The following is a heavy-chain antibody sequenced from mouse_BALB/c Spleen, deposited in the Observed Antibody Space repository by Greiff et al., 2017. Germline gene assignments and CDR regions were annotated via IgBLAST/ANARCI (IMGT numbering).Heavy chain of an antibody. CDR1: GYTFTSYW. CDR2: IYPSDSYT. J-gene: IGHJ1*01. V-gene: IGHV1-69*02. D-gene: IGHD1-1*01. CDR3: TRSITTVVAPYWYFDV. Sequence: QVQLKQPGAELVRPGASVKLSCKASGYTFTSYWINWVKQRPGQGLEWIGNIYPSDSYTNYNQKFKDKATLTVDKSSSTAYMQLSSPTSEDSAVYYCTRSITTVVAPYWYFDVWGAGTTVTVSS.